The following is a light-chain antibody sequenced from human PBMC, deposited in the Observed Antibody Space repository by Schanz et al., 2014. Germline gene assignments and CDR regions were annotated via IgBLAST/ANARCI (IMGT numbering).Light chain of an antibody. V-gene: IGKV3-20*01. CDR3: QQYGSSFIT. Sequence: SQSPATLSVSPGERATLSCRASQSVSSNLAWYQQKPGQAPRLLIYGASNRATGIPERFSGSGSGTDFTLTISRLEPEDFAMYHCQQYGSSFITFGQGTRLEIK. J-gene: IGKJ5*01. CDR1: QSVSSN. CDR2: GAS.